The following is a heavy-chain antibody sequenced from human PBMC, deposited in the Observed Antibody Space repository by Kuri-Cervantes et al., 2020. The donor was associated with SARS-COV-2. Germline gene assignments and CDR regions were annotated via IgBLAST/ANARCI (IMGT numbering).Heavy chain of an antibody. CDR1: GFTVGSNY. CDR2: IYSGGST. Sequence: GESLKISCAASGFTVGSNYMSWVRQAPGKGLEWVSVIYSGGSTYYADSVKGRFTISRDNSKNTLYLQMNSLRAEDTAVYYCARDSLRYCSGGSCYYYYYYGMDVWGQGTTVTVSS. V-gene: IGHV3-53*01. CDR3: ARDSLRYCSGGSCYYYYYYGMDV. D-gene: IGHD2-15*01. J-gene: IGHJ6*02.